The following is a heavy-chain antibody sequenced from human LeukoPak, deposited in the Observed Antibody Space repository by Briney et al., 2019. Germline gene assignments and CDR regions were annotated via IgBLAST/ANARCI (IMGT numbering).Heavy chain of an antibody. D-gene: IGHD2-15*01. CDR3: AKATYWAFDI. Sequence: GGSRRLSCAASGFSFVHYAILWVRPPPGKGLEWVSGISWNSGNIGYPPALKGRFTITRDNAKNSLYLQMNSLRAEDTALYYCAKATYWAFDIWGQGTMVTVSS. V-gene: IGHV3-9*01. CDR1: GFSFVHYA. J-gene: IGHJ3*02. CDR2: ISWNSGNI.